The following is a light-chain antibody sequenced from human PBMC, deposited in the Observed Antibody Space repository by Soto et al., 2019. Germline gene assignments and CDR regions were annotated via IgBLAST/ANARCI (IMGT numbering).Light chain of an antibody. V-gene: IGKV1-5*03. CDR3: QQYNNYWT. J-gene: IGKJ1*01. CDR1: QTITDY. Sequence: DIQMTQSPSTLSASVGDRVTITCRASQTITDYLAWYQQKPGKAPKLLISRTSSLQSGVPSRFSGSGSGTEFTLTISSLQPDDFATYYCQQYNNYWTFGQGTKVDIK. CDR2: RTS.